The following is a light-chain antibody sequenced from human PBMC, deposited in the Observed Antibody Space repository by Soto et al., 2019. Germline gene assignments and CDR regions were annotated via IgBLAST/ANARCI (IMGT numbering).Light chain of an antibody. CDR1: SSNIGSNY. V-gene: IGLV1-47*01. J-gene: IGLJ7*01. CDR2: RNN. Sequence: QSVLTQPPSASGTPGQRVTISCSGSSSNIGSNYVYWYQQLPGTAPKLLIYRNNQRPSGVPDRFSGSKSGTSASLVISGLLPEDEAAYYCAAWDDSLSGPVFGGGTQLTVL. CDR3: AAWDDSLSGPV.